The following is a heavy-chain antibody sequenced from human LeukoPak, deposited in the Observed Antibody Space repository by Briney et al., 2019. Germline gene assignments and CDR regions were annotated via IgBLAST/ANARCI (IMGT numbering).Heavy chain of an antibody. D-gene: IGHD6-19*01. J-gene: IGHJ4*02. Sequence: GGSLRLSCAASGFTFSSYWMTWVRQAPGKGLEWVANIKQDGSEKYYVDSVKGRFTISRDNAKNSQYLQMNSLRAEDTAVYYYARASTIRYSSVHYWGQGTLVTVSS. CDR3: ARASTIRYSSVHY. CDR1: GFTFSSYW. V-gene: IGHV3-7*01. CDR2: IKQDGSEK.